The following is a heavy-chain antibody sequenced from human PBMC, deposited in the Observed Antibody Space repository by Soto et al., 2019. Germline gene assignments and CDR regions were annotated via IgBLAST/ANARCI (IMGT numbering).Heavy chain of an antibody. J-gene: IGHJ5*01. CDR2: IYYSGTT. Sequence: QVQLQESGPGLVRPSETLSLTCTVSGGSISGYYWSWIRQPPAKGLEWIGYIYYSGTTSYNPSLTSRVTTSVDTSKNQFSLKVNSVTAAETAVYCCARESYYGSGATVVASWGQGTLVTVSS. D-gene: IGHD3-10*01. CDR1: GGSISGYY. V-gene: IGHV4-59*01. CDR3: ARESYYGSGATVVAS.